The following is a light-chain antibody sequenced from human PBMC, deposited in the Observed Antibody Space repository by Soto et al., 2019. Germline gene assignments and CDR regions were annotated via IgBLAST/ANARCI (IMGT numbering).Light chain of an antibody. J-gene: IGLJ2*01. Sequence: QSVLTQPASVSESPGQSISISCGGGRNDIGTYNLVSWYQQHPGKAPKLIIYEGNKRPSGVSNRFSGSRSGNTASLTISGLQAEDEADYYCSSYTRSILLFGGGTKLTVL. V-gene: IGLV2-14*02. CDR1: RNDIGTYNL. CDR2: EGN. CDR3: SSYTRSILL.